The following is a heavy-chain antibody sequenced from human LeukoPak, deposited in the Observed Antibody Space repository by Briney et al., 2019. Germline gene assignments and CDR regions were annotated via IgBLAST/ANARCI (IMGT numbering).Heavy chain of an antibody. J-gene: IGHJ4*02. CDR1: GYTFTTYW. CDR2: INPNDGST. CDR3: VRAPRDSSTMLDY. D-gene: IGHD6-13*01. Sequence: GASVKVSCKASGYTFTTYWIQWVRQAPGQGLEWVALINPNDGSTTYAHEFQGRVTMTRDTSTSTVYMDLSRLTSEDTAVYYCVRAPRDSSTMLDYWGQGTLVTVSS. V-gene: IGHV1-46*01.